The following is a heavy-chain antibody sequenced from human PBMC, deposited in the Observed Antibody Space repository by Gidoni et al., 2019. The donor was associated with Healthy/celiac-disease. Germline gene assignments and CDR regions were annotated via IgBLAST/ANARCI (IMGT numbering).Heavy chain of an antibody. CDR1: GGSISSYY. CDR2: IYYSGST. D-gene: IGHD6-13*01. V-gene: IGHV4-59*01. Sequence: QVQLQESGPGLVKPSETLSLTCPVSGGSISSYYWSWIRQPPGKGLEWIGYIYYSGSTNYNPSLKSRVTISVDTSKNQFSLKLSSVTAADTAVYYCARGKRVRQQLVLGAFDIWGQGTMVTVSS. CDR3: ARGKRVRQQLVLGAFDI. J-gene: IGHJ3*02.